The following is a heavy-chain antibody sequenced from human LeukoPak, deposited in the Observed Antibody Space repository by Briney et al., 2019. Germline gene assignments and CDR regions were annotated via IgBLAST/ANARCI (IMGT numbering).Heavy chain of an antibody. CDR1: GGSISSYY. V-gene: IGHV4-59*01. CDR3: ARDYYDSSGYYYGAFDI. Sequence: PSETLSLTCTVSGGSISSYYWSWIRQPPGKGLEWIGYIYYSGSTNYNPSLKSRVTISVDTSKNQFSLKLSSVTAADTAVYYCARDYYDSSGYYYGAFDIWGQGTMVTVSS. CDR2: IYYSGST. J-gene: IGHJ3*02. D-gene: IGHD3-22*01.